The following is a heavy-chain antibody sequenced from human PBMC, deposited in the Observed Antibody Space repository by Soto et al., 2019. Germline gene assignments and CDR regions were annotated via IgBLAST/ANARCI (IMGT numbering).Heavy chain of an antibody. J-gene: IGHJ1*01. D-gene: IGHD6-19*01. CDR2: ISGSGDST. CDR3: AKGVPGIAVAGTGYFQH. CDR1: GVTFSSYA. Sequence: GLLRLSCGVAGVTFSSYAMSRVRQAPGKGLEWVSGISGSGDSTYYADSVKGRFTISRDNSKNTLYLQMNSLRAEDTAVYYCAKGVPGIAVAGTGYFQHWGQGTLVTSPQ. V-gene: IGHV3-23*01.